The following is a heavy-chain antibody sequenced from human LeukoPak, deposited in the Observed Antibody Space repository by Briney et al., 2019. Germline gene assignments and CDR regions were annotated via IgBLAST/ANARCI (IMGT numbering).Heavy chain of an antibody. CDR1: GGSFSGYY. D-gene: IGHD3-10*01. V-gene: IGHV4-34*01. CDR2: INHSGST. CDR3: ASRSYYYGSGSPFYYYYYGMDV. J-gene: IGHJ6*02. Sequence: PSETLSLTCTVYGGSFSGYYWSWIRQPPGKGLEWIGEINHSGSTNYNPSLKSRVTISVDTSKNQFSLKLSSVTAADTAVYYCASRSYYYGSGSPFYYYYYGMDVWGQGTTVTVSS.